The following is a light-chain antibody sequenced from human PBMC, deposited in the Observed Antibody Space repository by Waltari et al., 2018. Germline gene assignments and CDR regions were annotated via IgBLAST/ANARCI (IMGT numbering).Light chain of an antibody. CDR2: DDN. J-gene: IGLJ2*01. V-gene: IGLV3-10*01. Sequence: SYELTQPPSASVSPGQTARITCSGAALPKKYAFWYQQKSGQAPVLIISDDNKRPSGIPERFSGSSSGTMATLTISGAQVEDEADYYCYSTDSTGNHVVFGGGTKLTVL. CDR3: YSTDSTGNHVV. CDR1: ALPKKY.